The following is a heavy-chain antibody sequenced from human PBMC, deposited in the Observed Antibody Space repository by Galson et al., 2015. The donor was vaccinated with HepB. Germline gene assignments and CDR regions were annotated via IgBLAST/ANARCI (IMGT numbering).Heavy chain of an antibody. Sequence: SLRLSCAASGFTFSSYGIHWVRQAPGKGLEWISYISSRGDAIYYEDSVKGRFIISRDNANNSLYLQMNSLGAEDTAIYYCARGRRGDSSGYRFWGQGTLVIVSS. J-gene: IGHJ4*02. CDR2: ISSRGDAI. V-gene: IGHV3-48*03. D-gene: IGHD6-19*01. CDR3: ARGRRGDSSGYRF. CDR1: GFTFSSYG.